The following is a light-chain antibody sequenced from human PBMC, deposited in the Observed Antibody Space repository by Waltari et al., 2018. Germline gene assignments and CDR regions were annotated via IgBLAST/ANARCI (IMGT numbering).Light chain of an antibody. CDR2: AAS. CDR1: RSVSPS. V-gene: IGKV1-39*01. J-gene: IGKJ1*01. Sequence: DIQLTQSPSSLSASLGLNIHITCRASRSVSPSLNWYKQKPANATKLQIYAASSLLSGVPSRFSGSGAGTDFTLTISSLQAEDCATYFCQQSYSSLRTFGQGTKVEV. CDR3: QQSYSSLRT.